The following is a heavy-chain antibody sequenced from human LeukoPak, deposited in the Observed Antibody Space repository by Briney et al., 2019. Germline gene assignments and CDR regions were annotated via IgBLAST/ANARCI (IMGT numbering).Heavy chain of an antibody. J-gene: IGHJ4*02. V-gene: IGHV3-48*04. CDR3: ARDLRPFRRYVDY. Sequence: PGGSLRLLCAASGFTFSSYSRNCVRQAAGKGLEGVSYISSSGSTIYYADSVKGRFTISRDNAKNSLYLQMNSLRAEDTAVYYCARDLRPFRRYVDYWGQGTLVTVSS. CDR2: ISSSGSTI. D-gene: IGHD1-14*01. CDR1: GFTFSSYS.